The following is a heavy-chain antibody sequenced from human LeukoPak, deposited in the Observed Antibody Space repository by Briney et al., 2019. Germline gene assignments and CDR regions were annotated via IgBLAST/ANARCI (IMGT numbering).Heavy chain of an antibody. CDR1: GGSISSYY. D-gene: IGHD3-22*01. J-gene: IGHJ6*02. V-gene: IGHV4-30-4*01. Sequence: SETLSLTCTVSGGSISSYYWSWIRQPPGKGLEWIGYIYYSGSTYYNPSLKSRVTISVDTSKNQFSLKLSSVTAADTAVYYCARDGLGYYDSSGYLPGMDVWGQGTTVTVSS. CDR3: ARDGLGYYDSSGYLPGMDV. CDR2: IYYSGST.